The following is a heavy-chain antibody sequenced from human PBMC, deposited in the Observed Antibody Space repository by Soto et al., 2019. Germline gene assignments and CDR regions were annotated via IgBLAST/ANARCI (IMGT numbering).Heavy chain of an antibody. CDR1: GFTFSSYS. Sequence: GGSLRLSCAASGFTFSSYSMNWVRQAPGKGLEWVSYISSSSNTIYYADSVKGRFTISRDNAKNSLYLQMNSLRAEDTAVYYCARAPTTVGATGYYGMDVWGQGTTVTVSS. CDR2: ISSSSNTI. J-gene: IGHJ6*02. D-gene: IGHD1-26*01. CDR3: ARAPTTVGATGYYGMDV. V-gene: IGHV3-48*01.